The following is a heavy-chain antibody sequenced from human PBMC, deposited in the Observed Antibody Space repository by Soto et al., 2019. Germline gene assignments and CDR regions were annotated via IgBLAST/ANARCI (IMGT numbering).Heavy chain of an antibody. V-gene: IGHV3-23*01. CDR2: ISGSGGST. CDR1: GFTFSSYA. D-gene: IGHD2-8*01. Sequence: GESLKISCAASGFTFSSYAMSWVRQAPGKGLEWVSAISGSGGSTYYADSVKGRFTISRDNSKNTLYLQMNSLRAEDTAVYYCAKRGYCTNGVCSYYFDYWGQGTLVTVSS. J-gene: IGHJ4*02. CDR3: AKRGYCTNGVCSYYFDY.